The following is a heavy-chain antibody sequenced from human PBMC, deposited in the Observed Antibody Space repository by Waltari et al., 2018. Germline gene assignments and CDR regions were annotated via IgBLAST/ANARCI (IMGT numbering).Heavy chain of an antibody. CDR3: ALAAEYYYDSSGSA. V-gene: IGHV3-30*03. Sequence: QVQLVESGGGVVQPGRSLRLSCAASGFPFISYGMHWVRQAPGKGLEWVAVISYDGSNKYYADSVKGRFTISRDNSKNTLYLQMNSLRAEDTAVYYCALAAEYYYDSSGSAWGQGTLVTVSS. D-gene: IGHD3-22*01. CDR2: ISYDGSNK. J-gene: IGHJ5*02. CDR1: GFPFISYG.